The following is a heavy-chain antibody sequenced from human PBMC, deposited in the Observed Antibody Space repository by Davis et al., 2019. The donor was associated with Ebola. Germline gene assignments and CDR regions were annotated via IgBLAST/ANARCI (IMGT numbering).Heavy chain of an antibody. CDR3: ARESGGGIDY. CDR1: GLFVSNNY. D-gene: IGHD1-26*01. J-gene: IGHJ4*02. Sequence: GGSLRLSCAASGLFVSNNYMNWVRQAPGKGLEWVGRIKSKTDGGTTEYAASVKGRFTISRDDSGNIAYLQMNSLKIEDTAVYYCARESGGGIDYWGQGTLVTVSS. V-gene: IGHV3-15*07. CDR2: IKSKTDGGTT.